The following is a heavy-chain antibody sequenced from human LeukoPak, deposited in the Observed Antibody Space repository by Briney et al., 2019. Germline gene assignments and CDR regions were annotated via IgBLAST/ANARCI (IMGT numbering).Heavy chain of an antibody. Sequence: SETQSLTCTVSGGSISSSSYYWGWIRQPPGKGLEWIGSIYYSGSTYYNPSLKSRVTISVDTSKNQFSLKLSSVTAADTAVYYCARHSVGTSAHSGWYIGYWGQGTLVTVSS. CDR2: IYYSGST. V-gene: IGHV4-39*01. D-gene: IGHD6-19*01. CDR3: ARHSVGTSAHSGWYIGY. J-gene: IGHJ4*02. CDR1: GGSISSSSYY.